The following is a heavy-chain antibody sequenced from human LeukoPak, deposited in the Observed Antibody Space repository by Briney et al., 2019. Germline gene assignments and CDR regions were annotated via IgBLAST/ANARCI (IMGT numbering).Heavy chain of an antibody. V-gene: IGHV3-7*03. CDR3: AKGRDFWSGPTYYYYMDV. D-gene: IGHD3-3*01. CDR2: IKQDGSEK. CDR1: GFTFSSYW. J-gene: IGHJ6*03. Sequence: GGSLRLSCAASGFTFSSYWMSWVRQAPGKGLEWVANIKQDGSEKYYVDSVKGRFTISRDNAKHMLYLQMNNLRAEDTAVYYCAKGRDFWSGPTYYYYMDVWGKGTTVTVSS.